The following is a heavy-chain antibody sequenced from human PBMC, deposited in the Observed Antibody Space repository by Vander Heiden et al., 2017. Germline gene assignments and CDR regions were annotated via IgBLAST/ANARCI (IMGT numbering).Heavy chain of an antibody. D-gene: IGHD2-15*01. J-gene: IGHJ4*02. V-gene: IGHV3-7*01. Sequence: EVQLVESGGGLVQPGGSLRLSCAASGFTFSNYWMSWVRQAPGKGLEWLANIKQDGSEKFYVDSMKGRFTISRDNAKNSLYLQMNSLRAEDTAVYYCARDSELRGSPEFEYWGQGTLVTVSS. CDR1: GFTFSNYW. CDR2: IKQDGSEK. CDR3: ARDSELRGSPEFEY.